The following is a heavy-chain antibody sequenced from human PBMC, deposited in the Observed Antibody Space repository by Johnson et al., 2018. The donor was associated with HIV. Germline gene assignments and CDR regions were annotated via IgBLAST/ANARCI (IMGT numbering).Heavy chain of an antibody. V-gene: IGHV3-30*18. CDR3: AKEGNWNDGYDAFDI. CDR1: GFTFSSFG. J-gene: IGHJ3*02. CDR2: ISYDGNKK. D-gene: IGHD1-20*01. Sequence: QVQLVESGGGVVQPGRSLRLSCVGSGFTFSSFGMHWVRQAPGKGLEWVALISYDGNKKYYVDSVKGRFTISRDNSKNTLYLQMNSLRAEDTAVYYCAKEGNWNDGYDAFDIWGQGTMVTVSS.